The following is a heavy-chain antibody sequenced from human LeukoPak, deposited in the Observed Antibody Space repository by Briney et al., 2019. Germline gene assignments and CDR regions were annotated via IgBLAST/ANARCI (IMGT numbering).Heavy chain of an antibody. Sequence: SVKVSCKGSGYTVSSYGFCWVRQAHPPGLEWVGRRIAILGIANYAQKLQGRVTITADKSTSTAYMELSSLRSEDTAVYYCAREGYSSSSYVYWGQGTLVTVPS. CDR3: AREGYSSSSYVY. J-gene: IGHJ4*01. V-gene: IGHV1-69*04. CDR1: GYTVSSYG. D-gene: IGHD6-13*01. CDR2: RIAILGIA.